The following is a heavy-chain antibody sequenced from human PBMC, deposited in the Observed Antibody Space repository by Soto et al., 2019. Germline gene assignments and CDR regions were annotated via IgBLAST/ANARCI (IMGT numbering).Heavy chain of an antibody. CDR2: INAGNGNT. CDR1: GYTFTSYA. Sequence: ASVKVSCKASGYTFTSYAMHWVRQAPGQRLEWMGWINAGNGNTKYSQKFQGRVTITRDTSASTAYMELSSLRSEDTAVYYCARGSTLYCSGGSCYSDEYFQHWGQGTLVTVSS. J-gene: IGHJ1*01. CDR3: ARGSTLYCSGGSCYSDEYFQH. V-gene: IGHV1-3*01. D-gene: IGHD2-15*01.